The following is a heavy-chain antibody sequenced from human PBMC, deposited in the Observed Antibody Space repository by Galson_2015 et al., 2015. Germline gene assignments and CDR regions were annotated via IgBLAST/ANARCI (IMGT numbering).Heavy chain of an antibody. CDR3: ARDSLQYSSGWPYYYYYGMDV. V-gene: IGHV3-74*01. Sequence: WVRQAPGKGLVWVSRIKGDGSGTTYADSVKGRFTISRDNAKSTLYLQMNSLRAEDTAVYYCARDSLQYSSGWPYYYYYGMDVWGQGTTVTVSS. CDR2: IKGDGSGT. J-gene: IGHJ6*02. D-gene: IGHD6-19*01.